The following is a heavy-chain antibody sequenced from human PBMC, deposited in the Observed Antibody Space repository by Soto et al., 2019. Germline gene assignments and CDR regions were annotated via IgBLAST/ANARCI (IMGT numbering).Heavy chain of an antibody. D-gene: IGHD1-26*01. V-gene: IGHV4-59*02. CDR2: IYASGSP. Sequence: SETLSLTXTISGGSVSVYYWRWIRQSTGQGLEWIGYIYASGSPYYNPSLRSRVTISADTSKNQISLKLTSPTAADTAVYYCARGVGSSPPQYWGRGTLVTVSS. CDR1: GGSVSVYY. CDR3: ARGVGSSPPQY. J-gene: IGHJ4*02.